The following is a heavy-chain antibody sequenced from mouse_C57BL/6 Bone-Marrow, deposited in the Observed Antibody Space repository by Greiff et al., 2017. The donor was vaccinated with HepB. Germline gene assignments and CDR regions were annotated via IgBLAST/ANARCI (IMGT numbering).Heavy chain of an antibody. CDR3: ARAFIPPWFAY. D-gene: IGHD1-2*01. J-gene: IGHJ3*01. V-gene: IGHV3-6*01. Sequence: EVKLMESGPGLVKPSQSLSLTCSVTGYSITSGYYWNWIRQFPGNKLEWMGYRSYDGSNNYNPSLKNRISITRDTSKNQFFLKLNSVTTEDTATYYCARAFIPPWFAYWGQGTLVTVSA. CDR2: RSYDGSN. CDR1: GYSITSGYY.